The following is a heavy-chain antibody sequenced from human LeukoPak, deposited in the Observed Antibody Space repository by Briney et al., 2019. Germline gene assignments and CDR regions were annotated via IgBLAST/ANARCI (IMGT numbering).Heavy chain of an antibody. CDR1: GYTFTGYY. D-gene: IGHD2-2*01. V-gene: IGHV1-2*06. CDR2: INPNSGGT. Sequence: ASVKVSCKASGYTFTGYYMHWVRQAPGQGLEWMGRINPNSGGTNYAQKFQGRVTMTRDTSISTAYMEPSRLRSDDTAVYYCAREPPLKVPAATNAFDIWGQGTMVTVSS. J-gene: IGHJ3*02. CDR3: AREPPLKVPAATNAFDI.